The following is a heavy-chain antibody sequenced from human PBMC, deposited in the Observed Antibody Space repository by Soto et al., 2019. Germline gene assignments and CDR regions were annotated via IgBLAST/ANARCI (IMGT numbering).Heavy chain of an antibody. D-gene: IGHD2-8*01. CDR2: ISYDGSNK. CDR1: GFTFSSYA. CDR3: ARDNKGVDWFDP. V-gene: IGHV3-30-3*01. J-gene: IGHJ5*02. Sequence: QVQLVESGGGVVQPGRSLRLSCAASGFTFSSYAMHWVRQAPGKGLEWVAVISYDGSNKYYADSVKGRFTISRDNSKNPLYLQMNSLRAEDTAVYYCARDNKGVDWFDPWGQGTLVTVSS.